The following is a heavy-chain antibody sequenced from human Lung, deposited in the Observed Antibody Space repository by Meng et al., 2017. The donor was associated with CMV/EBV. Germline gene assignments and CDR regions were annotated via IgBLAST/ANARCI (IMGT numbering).Heavy chain of an antibody. V-gene: IGHV1-46*01. J-gene: IGHJ4*02. CDR2: INTSVGYT. D-gene: IGHD3-16*01. Sequence: QVQREAVGAEVQKPGASVKVSCKASGYTFTNYYMHWVRQAPGQGLEWMGIINTSVGYTSHAQKFQGRVTMTRDTSTSTVHMEVSSLRSADTAVYYCARASRVLGGFDYWGQGTLVTVSS. CDR3: ARASRVLGGFDY. CDR1: GYTFTNYY.